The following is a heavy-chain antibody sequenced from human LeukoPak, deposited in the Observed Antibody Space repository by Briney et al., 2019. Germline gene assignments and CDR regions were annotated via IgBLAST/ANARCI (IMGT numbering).Heavy chain of an antibody. CDR1: GFTFSNYA. Sequence: HPGGSLRLSCAASGFTFSNYAMHWVRQAPGKGLEWVAVISYDGSNKYYADSVKGRFTISRDNSKMYLQMNSLRAEDTAVYYCAKQGGYADYWGQGTLVTVSS. V-gene: IGHV3-30-3*01. CDR2: ISYDGSNK. CDR3: AKQGGYADY. D-gene: IGHD5-12*01. J-gene: IGHJ4*02.